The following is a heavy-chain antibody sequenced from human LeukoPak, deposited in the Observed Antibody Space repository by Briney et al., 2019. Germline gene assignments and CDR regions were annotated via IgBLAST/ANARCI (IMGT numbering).Heavy chain of an antibody. CDR1: GGSISRSGYS. Sequence: TSETLSLTCAVSGGSISRSGYSWSWIRQPPGKGLDWIAYIYYTGSTYYNPSLKSRVTISLDTSKNQFSLKLTSVTAADTAVYYCARGGDSSGYEGRFDPWGQGTLVTVSS. D-gene: IGHD3-22*01. CDR3: ARGGDSSGYEGRFDP. CDR2: IYYTGST. V-gene: IGHV4-30-4*07. J-gene: IGHJ5*02.